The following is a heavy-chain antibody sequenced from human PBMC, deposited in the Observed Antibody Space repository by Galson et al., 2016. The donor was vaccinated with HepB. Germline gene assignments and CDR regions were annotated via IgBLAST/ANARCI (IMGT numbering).Heavy chain of an antibody. Sequence: SLRLSCAASGFNIRAYVMFWVRQAPGRGLEWLSVTSFDGKNNDYADAVKGRFTMSRDNSQNTVHLFLSGLRPEDSATYYCARGRAAMDVWGQGTTVFVSS. D-gene: IGHD3-10*01. CDR1: GFNIRAYV. V-gene: IGHV3-30*04. CDR2: TSFDGKNN. J-gene: IGHJ6*02. CDR3: ARGRAAMDV.